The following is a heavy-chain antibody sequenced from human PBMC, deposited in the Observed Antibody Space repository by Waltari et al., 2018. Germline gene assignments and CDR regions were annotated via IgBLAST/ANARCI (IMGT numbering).Heavy chain of an antibody. Sequence: EVQLLESGGGLKQPGGSLTLSCTASGFTFSNYAMSWVRQFAGKGREWASSTSGRGLTPYYVDSLGGRFTISRDNSKNTLYLQMSSLRADDTAIYYCTKGRAYYYESSGYHPFDYWGQGTLVTVSS. V-gene: IGHV3-23*01. CDR3: TKGRAYYYESSGYHPFDY. CDR2: TSGRGLTP. CDR1: GFTFSNYA. J-gene: IGHJ4*02. D-gene: IGHD3-22*01.